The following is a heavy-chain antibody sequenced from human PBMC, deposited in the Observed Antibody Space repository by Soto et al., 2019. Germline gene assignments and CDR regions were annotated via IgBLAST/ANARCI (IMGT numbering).Heavy chain of an antibody. CDR2: THDSGST. Sequence: QVQLQESGPGLVKPSETLSLTCTVSGGSISSYYWSWIRQSPGKGLEWIGYTHDSGSTNYNPSLKSRVTMSVDTSKNQISLKLSSVTAADTAVYYCARHSYCSSICWFDPWGQGTLVTVSS. J-gene: IGHJ5*02. D-gene: IGHD2-2*01. V-gene: IGHV4-59*08. CDR1: GGSISSYY. CDR3: ARHSYCSSICWFDP.